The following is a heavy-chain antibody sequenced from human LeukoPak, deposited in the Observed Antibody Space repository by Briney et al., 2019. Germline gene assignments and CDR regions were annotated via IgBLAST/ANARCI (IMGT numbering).Heavy chain of an antibody. CDR3: AKDYCGGDCYSGWYFDL. J-gene: IGHJ2*01. V-gene: IGHV3-9*01. CDR1: GFTFDDYA. Sequence: PGGSLRLSCAASGFTFDDYAMQWVRQAPGKGLEWVSGISYNSDTIAYADSVKGRFTISRDNAKNSLYLQMNSLRAEDTALYYCAKDYCGGDCYSGWYFDLWGRGTLVTVSS. D-gene: IGHD2-21*02. CDR2: ISYNSDTI.